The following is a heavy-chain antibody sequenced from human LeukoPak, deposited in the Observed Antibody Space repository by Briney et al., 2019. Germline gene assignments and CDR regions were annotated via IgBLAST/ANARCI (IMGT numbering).Heavy chain of an antibody. CDR2: IYPGDSDT. J-gene: IGHJ4*02. V-gene: IGHV5-51*01. CDR1: GYSFTSYW. CDR3: ARPTYCSSTSCWYFDY. D-gene: IGHD2-2*01. Sequence: GESLKISCKGSGYSFTSYWIGWVRQMPGKGLEWMGIIYPGDSDTRYSPSFQGQVTISADKSLSTAYLQWSSLKASDTAMYYCARPTYCSSTSCWYFDYWGQGTLVTVSS.